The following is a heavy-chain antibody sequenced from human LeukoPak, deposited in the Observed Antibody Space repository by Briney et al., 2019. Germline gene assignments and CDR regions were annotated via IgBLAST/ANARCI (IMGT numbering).Heavy chain of an antibody. Sequence: GGSLRLSCAASGFTFSTYALTWVRQAPGKGLEWVSAISASGGSTYYTDSVKGRFTISRDSSKNTLYLQMNSLRAEDTAVYYCAKGYCSGVTCYPSQYFDYWGQGTLVTVYS. CDR1: GFTFSTYA. D-gene: IGHD2-15*01. J-gene: IGHJ4*02. CDR2: ISASGGST. V-gene: IGHV3-23*01. CDR3: AKGYCSGVTCYPSQYFDY.